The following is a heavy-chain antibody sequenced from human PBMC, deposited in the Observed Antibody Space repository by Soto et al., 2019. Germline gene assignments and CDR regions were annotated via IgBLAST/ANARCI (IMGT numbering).Heavy chain of an antibody. J-gene: IGHJ6*02. D-gene: IGHD6-19*01. CDR3: AREFEGIAVAGSFRNYYYYGMDV. V-gene: IGHV1-69*01. CDR2: IIPIFGTA. Sequence: QVQLVQSGAEVKKPGSSVKVSCKASGGTFSSYAISWVRQAPGQGLEWMEGIIPIFGTANYAQKFQGRVTITADESTSTGYMELSSLRSEDTAVYYCAREFEGIAVAGSFRNYYYYGMDVWGQGTTGTVSS. CDR1: GGTFSSYA.